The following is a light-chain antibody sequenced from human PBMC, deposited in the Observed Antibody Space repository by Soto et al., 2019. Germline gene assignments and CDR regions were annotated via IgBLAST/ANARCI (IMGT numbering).Light chain of an antibody. V-gene: IGLV4-69*01. CDR3: QTWDTGIRV. Sequence: QSVLTQSPSASASLGASVNLTCTLSSGHSSYAIAWHQQQPEKGPRYLMKLNSDGSHTKGDGIPDRFSGSSSGVERHLTISSLQSEDEADYHCQTWDTGIRVFGGGTKVTVL. J-gene: IGLJ3*02. CDR2: LNSDGSH. CDR1: SGHSSYA.